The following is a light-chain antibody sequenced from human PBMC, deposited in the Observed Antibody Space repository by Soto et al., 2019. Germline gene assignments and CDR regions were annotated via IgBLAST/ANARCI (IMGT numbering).Light chain of an antibody. CDR1: QALSNY. CDR2: SAS. J-gene: IGKJ4*01. CDR3: QQLSRYPLT. V-gene: IGKV1-9*01. Sequence: DIQSTQSPSVLSASGGDTVTITCRASQALSNYLAWYQQKPGKAPDLLIYSASTLQSGVPSRFSGSGSETEFSLTIRALQPEDFATYYCQQLSRYPLTFGGGTKVDI.